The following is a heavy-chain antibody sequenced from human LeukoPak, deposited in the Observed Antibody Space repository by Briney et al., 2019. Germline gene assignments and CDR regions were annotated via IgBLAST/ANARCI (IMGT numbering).Heavy chain of an antibody. V-gene: IGHV3-74*01. D-gene: IGHD2-15*01. Sequence: TGGSLRLSCAASGFTFSSYWMHWVRQAPGKGLVWVSRINSDGSSTSYADSVKGRFTISRDNAKNTLYLQMNSLRAEDTAVYYCARVVVVVAATGRTRWFDPWGQGNLVTVSS. CDR3: ARVVVVVAATGRTRWFDP. CDR1: GFTFSSYW. CDR2: INSDGSST. J-gene: IGHJ5*02.